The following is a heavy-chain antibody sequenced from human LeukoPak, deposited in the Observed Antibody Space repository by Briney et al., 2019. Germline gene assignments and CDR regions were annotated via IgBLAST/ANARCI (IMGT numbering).Heavy chain of an antibody. J-gene: IGHJ3*02. D-gene: IGHD4-17*01. CDR3: AKVENYGDYFMVYGAFDI. V-gene: IGHV3-30*18. Sequence: PGGSLRLSCAASGFTFSSYGMHWVRQAPGKGLEWVAVISYDGSNKYYADSVKGRFTISRDNSKNTLYLQMNSLRAEDTAVYYCAKVENYGDYFMVYGAFDIWGQGTMVTVSS. CDR1: GFTFSSYG. CDR2: ISYDGSNK.